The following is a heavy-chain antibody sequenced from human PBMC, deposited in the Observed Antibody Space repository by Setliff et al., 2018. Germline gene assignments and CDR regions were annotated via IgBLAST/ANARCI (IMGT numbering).Heavy chain of an antibody. D-gene: IGHD5-12*01. J-gene: IGHJ6*02. Sequence: ASVKVSCKVSGYALTSYDINWVRQATGQGLEWMGWMNPNSGNTGYAQKFQGRVTITRNTSISTAYMELSSLRSEDTAVYYCARVRGGSTLLYYYYGMDVWGQGTTVTVSS. CDR2: MNPNSGNT. CDR3: ARVRGGSTLLYYYYGMDV. CDR1: GYALTSYD. V-gene: IGHV1-8*03.